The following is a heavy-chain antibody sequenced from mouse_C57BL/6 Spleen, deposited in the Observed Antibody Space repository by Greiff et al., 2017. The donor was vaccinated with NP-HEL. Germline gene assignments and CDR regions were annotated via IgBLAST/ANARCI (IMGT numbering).Heavy chain of an antibody. Sequence: EVKLVESGGGLVKPGESLKLSCAASGFTFSSYSMSWVRQTPEKRLEWVATISAGGSYTNYPDNVKGRFTISRDNAKNNLYLQKGHLKSEYTAMDYCARSAMDYWGQGTSVTVSS. CDR3: ARSAMDY. CDR2: ISAGGSYT. CDR1: GFTFSSYS. V-gene: IGHV5-4*03. J-gene: IGHJ4*01.